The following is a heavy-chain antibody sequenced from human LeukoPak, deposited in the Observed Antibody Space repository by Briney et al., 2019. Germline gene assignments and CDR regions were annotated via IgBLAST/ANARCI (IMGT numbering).Heavy chain of an antibody. CDR1: DFTFSNYA. J-gene: IGHJ6*04. D-gene: IGHD6-13*01. CDR3: ARDRPHSSSWFPSVYYYGMDV. CDR2: ISYAESKK. V-gene: IGHV3-30*09. Sequence: GGSLRLSCVASDFTFSNYAMHWVRQAPDKGLEWVALISYAESKKYYADSVRGRFAISRDNSKSTLYLQMNSLRAADTAVYYCARDRPHSSSWFPSVYYYGMDVWGKGTTVTVSS.